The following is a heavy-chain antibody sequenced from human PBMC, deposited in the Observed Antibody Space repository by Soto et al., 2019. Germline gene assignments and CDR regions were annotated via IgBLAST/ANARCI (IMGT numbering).Heavy chain of an antibody. CDR1: GVSITSGDYY. V-gene: IGHV4-30-4*01. CDR2: IYYTGDT. CDR3: ARGPSPRGYSDRFDY. D-gene: IGHD5-12*01. J-gene: IGHJ4*02. Sequence: PSETLSLTCTVSGVSITSGDYYWNWIRQPPGKGLEWIGNIYYTGDTYYNPSLKSRVTISLDTSKNQFSLKLSSVTAADTAVYYCARGPSPRGYSDRFDYWGQGTLVTVSS.